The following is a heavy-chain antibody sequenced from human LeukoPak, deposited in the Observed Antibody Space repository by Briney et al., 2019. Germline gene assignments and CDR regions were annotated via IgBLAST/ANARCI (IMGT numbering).Heavy chain of an antibody. D-gene: IGHD3-22*01. Sequence: GGSLRLSCAASGFTVSSNYMSWVRQAPGKGLEWVSVIYSGGSTYYADSVKGRFTISRDNSKNTLYLQMYSLRAEDTAVYYCAREFSYYDSSGPSHYYYGMDVWGQGTTVTVSS. CDR1: GFTVSSNY. J-gene: IGHJ6*02. CDR2: IYSGGST. CDR3: AREFSYYDSSGPSHYYYGMDV. V-gene: IGHV3-66*01.